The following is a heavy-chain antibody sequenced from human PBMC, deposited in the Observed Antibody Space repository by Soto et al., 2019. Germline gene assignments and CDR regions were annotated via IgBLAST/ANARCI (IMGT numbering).Heavy chain of an antibody. D-gene: IGHD3-10*01. CDR1: GGPSRTGGYY. J-gene: IGHJ3*02. Sequence: QVQLQESGPGLVKPSQTLSLNCSVSGGPSRTGGYYWSWIRQHPGEGLEWVGYIYYNGNTYYNPSLKSRVSISRDSSTNQFSLKLTSVTVADTAVYYCARGFGTGRLARGFDMWGPGTLVTVTS. CDR3: ARGFGTGRLARGFDM. CDR2: IYYNGNT. V-gene: IGHV4-31*03.